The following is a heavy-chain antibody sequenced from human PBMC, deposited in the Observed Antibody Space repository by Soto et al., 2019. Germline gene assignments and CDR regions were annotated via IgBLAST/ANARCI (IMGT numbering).Heavy chain of an antibody. CDR3: ASGHDAYKVRY. J-gene: IGHJ4*02. CDR1: GGSISSGGTGSY. V-gene: IGHV4-31*03. CDR2: IYYTGNT. Sequence: QVQLQESGPGLVKPSQTLSLTCTVSGGSISSGGTGSYWTWIRQLPGKGLEGIGYIYYTGNTSYTPSLKSRPSISIPTSANQFSLKLTSVTAADTAVYFCASGHDAYKVRYWGQGTLVTVSS. D-gene: IGHD1-1*01.